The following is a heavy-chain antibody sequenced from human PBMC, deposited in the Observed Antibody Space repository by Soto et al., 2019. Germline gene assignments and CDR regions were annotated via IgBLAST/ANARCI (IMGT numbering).Heavy chain of an antibody. D-gene: IGHD1-1*01. V-gene: IGHV3-74*01. CDR3: ARNNWGIDY. Sequence: EVQLVESGGGLVQPGGSLTLSCAASGFTFTSHWMHWVRQVPGKGLMWVSRIDTEGGTIDYADSVEGRFTISRDNVKKILYLQMSSLRADDTAVYYCARNNWGIDYWGQGVLVTVSS. CDR2: IDTEGGTI. J-gene: IGHJ4*02. CDR1: GFTFTSHW.